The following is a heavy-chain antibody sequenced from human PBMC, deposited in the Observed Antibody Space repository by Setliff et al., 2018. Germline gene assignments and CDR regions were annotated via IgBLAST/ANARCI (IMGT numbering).Heavy chain of an antibody. J-gene: IGHJ3*02. Sequence: ASVKVSCKASGNSFSSFSITWVRQAPGQGLEWMGWVSTYNGDTKYAQNFRGRVTTTTGMSTSTVYMELRTLRSDDTAVYFCARRPIALAGYRKGAFDIWGQGTMVTVSS. CDR2: VSTYNGDT. V-gene: IGHV1-18*01. CDR1: GNSFSSFS. D-gene: IGHD6-19*01. CDR3: ARRPIALAGYRKGAFDI.